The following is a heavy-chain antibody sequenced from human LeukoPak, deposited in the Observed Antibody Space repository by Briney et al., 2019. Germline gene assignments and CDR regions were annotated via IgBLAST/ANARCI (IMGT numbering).Heavy chain of an antibody. Sequence: GGSLRLSCAVSGLTVNSNYITWVRQAPGKGLEWVSIIYSGGGTYYADSVQGRFSISRDNSRNTAFLQMNSLRVDDTAVYYCARARRGPGIFVFDIWGQGTVVSVSS. J-gene: IGHJ3*02. CDR1: GLTVNSNY. CDR2: IYSGGGT. D-gene: IGHD3-3*02. CDR3: ARARRGPGIFVFDI. V-gene: IGHV3-53*01.